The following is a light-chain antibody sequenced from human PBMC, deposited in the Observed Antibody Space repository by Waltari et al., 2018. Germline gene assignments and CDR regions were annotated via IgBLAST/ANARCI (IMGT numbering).Light chain of an antibody. V-gene: IGKV3-15*01. CDR2: GAS. Sequence: EIVMTQSPAILSVSPGEGVTLSCRASQSVGGSLAWYQQKPGQAPRLLIFGASTRATGIPARFSGSGSGTEFTLSITSLQSEDSALYFCQHYNKLPLTFGGGTKVEIK. CDR3: QHYNKLPLT. CDR1: QSVGGS. J-gene: IGKJ4*01.